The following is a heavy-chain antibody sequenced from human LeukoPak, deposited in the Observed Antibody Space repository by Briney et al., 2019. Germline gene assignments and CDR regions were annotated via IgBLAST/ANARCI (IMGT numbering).Heavy chain of an antibody. D-gene: IGHD4-23*01. J-gene: IGHJ4*02. Sequence: SETLSLTCAVSGGSISSGGYSWSWIRQPPGKGLEWIGYIYHSGSTYCSPSLKSRVTISVDRSKNQFSLKLSSVTAADTAVYYCARGRKDGGNPADYWGQGTLVTVSS. CDR2: IYHSGST. CDR3: ARGRKDGGNPADY. CDR1: GGSISSGGYS. V-gene: IGHV4-30-2*01.